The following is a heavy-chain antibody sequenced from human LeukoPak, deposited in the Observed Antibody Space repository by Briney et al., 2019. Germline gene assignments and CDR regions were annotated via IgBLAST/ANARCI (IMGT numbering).Heavy chain of an antibody. CDR2: ISSSSTYI. V-gene: IGHV3-21*01. Sequence: GGSLRLSCAASGFTFSSYTMNWVRQAPGKGLEWVSSISSSSTYIYYADSVKGRFTISRDYARNSLSLRMNSLRAEDTAVYYCARDKYGDYGLDYWGPGTLVTVSS. D-gene: IGHD4-17*01. CDR3: ARDKYGDYGLDY. CDR1: GFTFSSYT. J-gene: IGHJ4*02.